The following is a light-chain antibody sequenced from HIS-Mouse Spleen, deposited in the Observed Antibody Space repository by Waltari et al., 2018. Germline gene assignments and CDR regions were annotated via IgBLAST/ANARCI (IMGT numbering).Light chain of an antibody. J-gene: IGLJ2*01. CDR1: SSDVGSYTL. V-gene: IGLV2-23*03. CDR2: EGS. CDR3: CSYAGSSTFVVV. Sequence: QSALTQPASVSGSPGQSITIPCTGTSSDVGSYTLVSWYQQHPGTAPKLMIYEGSKRPSGVSNRFSGSKSGNTASLTISGLQAEDEADYYCCSYAGSSTFVVVFGGGTKLTVL.